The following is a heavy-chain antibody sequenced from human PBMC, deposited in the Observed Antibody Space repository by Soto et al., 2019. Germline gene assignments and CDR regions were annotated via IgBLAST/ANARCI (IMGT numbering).Heavy chain of an antibody. CDR3: AREYCSTINCYAGENYFYYGMDV. CDR2: ISAYNGNT. J-gene: IGHJ6*02. CDR1: GYTFSSYG. V-gene: IGHV1-18*01. D-gene: IGHD2-2*01. Sequence: ASVKVSCKASGYTFSSYGISWVRQAPGQGLEWMGWISAYNGNTNYAQKLQGRVTVTTDTSTSTAYMELRSLRSDDTAVYYCAREYCSTINCYAGENYFYYGMDVWGQGTTVTVSS.